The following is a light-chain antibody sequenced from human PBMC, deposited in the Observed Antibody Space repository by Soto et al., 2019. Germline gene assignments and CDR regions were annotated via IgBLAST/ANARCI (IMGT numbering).Light chain of an antibody. V-gene: IGKV3-20*01. Sequence: EIVLTPSPGTLSLSPGERATLSCRASQSVSSNYFAWYQQKPGQAPRLLISGASSRATGIPDRFSGGGSGTDFTLTISRLEPEDFAVYSCQQYGSSPPLTFGGGTKVEIK. CDR3: QQYGSSPPLT. J-gene: IGKJ4*01. CDR2: GAS. CDR1: QSVSSNY.